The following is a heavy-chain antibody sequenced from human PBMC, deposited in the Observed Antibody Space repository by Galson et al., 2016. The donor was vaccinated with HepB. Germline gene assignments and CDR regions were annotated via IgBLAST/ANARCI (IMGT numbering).Heavy chain of an antibody. CDR1: GFTVSNTY. J-gene: IGHJ4*02. CDR2: IYSGGST. V-gene: IGHV3-53*01. CDR3: AKSLADFCTSTRCFVYSFAS. Sequence: SLRLSCAASGFTVSNTYINWVRQAPGKGLEWVAVIYSGGSTDYSGSVKGRFTVSRDRSKNTVFLQMNNLGAEDTAMYYCAKSLADFCTSTRCFVYSFASWGQGTLVTVSS. D-gene: IGHD2-2*01.